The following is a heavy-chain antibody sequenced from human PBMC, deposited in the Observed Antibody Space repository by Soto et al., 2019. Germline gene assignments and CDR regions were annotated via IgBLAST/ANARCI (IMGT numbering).Heavy chain of an antibody. CDR2: IDPSDSYT. V-gene: IGHV5-10-1*01. D-gene: IGHD3-3*01. CDR1: GYSFTSYW. CDR3: ARQAVPHGRGEYYGMDV. J-gene: IGHJ6*02. Sequence: LGESLKISCKGSGYSFTSYWISWVRQMPGKGLEWMGRIDPSDSYTNYSPSFQGHVTISADKSISTAYLQWSSLKASDTAMYYCARQAVPHGRGEYYGMDVWGQGTTVTVSS.